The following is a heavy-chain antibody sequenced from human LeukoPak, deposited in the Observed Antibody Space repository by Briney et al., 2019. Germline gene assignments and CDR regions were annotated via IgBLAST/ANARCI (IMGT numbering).Heavy chain of an antibody. D-gene: IGHD6-19*01. J-gene: IGHJ4*02. CDR3: ARARSSGWSDPGYFDY. CDR2: ISSSGSTI. CDR1: GFTFSDYY. V-gene: IGHV3-11*01. Sequence: AGGSLRLSCAASGFTFSDYYMSWIRQAPGKGLEWVSYISSSGSTIYYADSVKGRFTISRDNAKNSLYLQMNSLRAEDTAVYCCARARSSGWSDPGYFDYWGQGTLVTVSS.